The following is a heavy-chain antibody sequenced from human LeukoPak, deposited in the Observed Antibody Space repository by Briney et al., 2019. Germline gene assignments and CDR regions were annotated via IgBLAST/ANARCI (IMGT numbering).Heavy chain of an antibody. CDR2: IYYSGST. CDR1: GGSISSYY. V-gene: IGHV4-59*01. D-gene: IGHD5/OR15-5a*01. CDR3: ARGTLPSVGFDP. Sequence: SETLSLTCTVSGGSISSYYWSWIRQPPGKGLEWIGYIYYSGSTNYNPSLKSRVTISVDTSKNQFSLKLRSVTAADTAVYYCARGTLPSVGFDPWGQGTLVTVSS. J-gene: IGHJ5*02.